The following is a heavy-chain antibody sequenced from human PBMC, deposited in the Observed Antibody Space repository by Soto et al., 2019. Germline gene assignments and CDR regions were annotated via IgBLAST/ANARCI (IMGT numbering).Heavy chain of an antibody. CDR2: IWFDESNE. CDR1: VFPFRSYA. D-gene: IGHD5-18*01. J-gene: IGHJ4*02. CDR3: ARGTQLWAPFDY. Sequence: PGGALRHSCAASVFPFRSYAMHWVRQAPDKGLEWVAVIWFDESNEYYADSVKGRFTISRDTSKNTLYLQMNSLRAEDTAVYYCARGTQLWAPFDYWGQGTLVTV. V-gene: IGHV3-33*01.